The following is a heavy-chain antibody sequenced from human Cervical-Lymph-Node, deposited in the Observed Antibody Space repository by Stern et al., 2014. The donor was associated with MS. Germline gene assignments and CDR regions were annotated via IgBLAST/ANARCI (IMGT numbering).Heavy chain of an antibody. J-gene: IGHJ4*02. CDR1: GFTVSSVY. Sequence: EVQLEESGGGLIQPGGSLRLSCVASGFTVSSVYMSWVRQAPGKGLECVSVTYSDGTTYYIDSVKGRFTISRDNSKNTLYLQMNSLRTEDTAMYFCARAHYDPFDSWGQGTLVTVSS. V-gene: IGHV3-53*01. CDR2: TYSDGTT. CDR3: ARAHYDPFDS. D-gene: IGHD5-12*01.